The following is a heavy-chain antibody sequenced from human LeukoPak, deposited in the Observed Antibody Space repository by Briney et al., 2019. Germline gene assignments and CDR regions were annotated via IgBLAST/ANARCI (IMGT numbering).Heavy chain of an antibody. D-gene: IGHD3-3*01. V-gene: IGHV5-51*01. CDR1: GYTFSSYW. J-gene: IGHJ4*02. CDR3: ARQNDFRLDY. CDR2: IYPGDSDT. Sequence: GESLRISCKGSGYTFSSYWIGWVRQMPGKGLEWMGIIYPGDSDTRYSPSLQGQVTISVDTSIGTAYLQWSSLKASATAIYYCARQNDFRLDYWGQGTLVTVSS.